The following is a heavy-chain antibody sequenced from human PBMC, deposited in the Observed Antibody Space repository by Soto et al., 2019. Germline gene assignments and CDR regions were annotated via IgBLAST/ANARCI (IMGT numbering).Heavy chain of an antibody. Sequence: EVQLVESGGGLVQPGGSLRLSCAASGFTFSSYWMHWVRKAPGKGLVWVSRINSDGSSTSYADSVKGRFTISRDNAKNTLYLQMSSLRAEDTAVYYCVRTSLVVAAATREDYWGQGTLVTVSS. CDR1: GFTFSSYW. V-gene: IGHV3-74*01. CDR3: VRTSLVVAAATREDY. J-gene: IGHJ4*02. D-gene: IGHD2-15*01. CDR2: INSDGSST.